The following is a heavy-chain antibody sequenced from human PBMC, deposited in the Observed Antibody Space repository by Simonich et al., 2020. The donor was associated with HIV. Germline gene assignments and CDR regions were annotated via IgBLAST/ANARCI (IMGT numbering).Heavy chain of an antibody. D-gene: IGHD3-10*01. CDR1: GGSFSVDF. Sequence: QVQLQQWGAGLLKPAETLSLTCDVYGGSFSVDFWTWIRPSPGKGLEWIGQKNQSGRTNYNPSLKRRVTISVNTSNNQFLLKVTSVTAADTAVYYCARGADTFWLGDFQHWGQGTLVTVSS. V-gene: IGHV4-34*01. CDR3: ARGADTFWLGDFQH. CDR2: KNQSGRT. J-gene: IGHJ1*01.